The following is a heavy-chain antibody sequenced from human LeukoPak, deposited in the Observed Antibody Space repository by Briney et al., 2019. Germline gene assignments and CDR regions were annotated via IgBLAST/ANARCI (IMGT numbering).Heavy chain of an antibody. Sequence: PSETLSLTCTVSGGALSSGGYYWTWIRQPPGKGLEWIGNIYHSGTPCYNPSPKSRVTLSVDRSKNQFSLKMTSVTAADTAVYYCAREGGSYSGHDAFDIWGQGTMVTVSS. CDR1: GGALSSGGYY. D-gene: IGHD1-26*01. J-gene: IGHJ3*02. CDR3: AREGGSYSGHDAFDI. V-gene: IGHV4-30-2*01. CDR2: IYHSGTP.